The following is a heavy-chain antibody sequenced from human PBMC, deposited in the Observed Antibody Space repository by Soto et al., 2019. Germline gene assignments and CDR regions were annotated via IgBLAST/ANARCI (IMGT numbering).Heavy chain of an antibody. CDR3: ARGYDYSPPAAVDV. CDR2: ISSTTNYI. J-gene: IGHJ6*02. Sequence: GGSLRLSCAASGFTFTRYSMNWVRQAPGKGLEWVSSISSTTNYIYYGDSMKGRFTISRDNAKNSLYLQMNSLRAEDTAVYYCARGYDYSPPAAVDVWGQGTTVTVSS. D-gene: IGHD5-12*01. V-gene: IGHV3-21*06. CDR1: GFTFTRYS.